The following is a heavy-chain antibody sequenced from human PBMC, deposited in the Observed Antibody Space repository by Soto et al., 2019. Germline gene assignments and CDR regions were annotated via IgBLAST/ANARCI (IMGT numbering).Heavy chain of an antibody. D-gene: IGHD6-13*01. CDR2: ISYDGSNK. CDR3: AKDRYSSRASDSQH. Sequence: PGGSLRLSCAASGFTFSSYGMHWVRQAPGKGLEWVAVISYDGSNKYYADSVKGRFTISRDNSKNTLYLQMNSLRAEDTAVYYCAKDRYSSRASDSQHWGQGTLVTVSS. J-gene: IGHJ1*01. CDR1: GFTFSSYG. V-gene: IGHV3-30*18.